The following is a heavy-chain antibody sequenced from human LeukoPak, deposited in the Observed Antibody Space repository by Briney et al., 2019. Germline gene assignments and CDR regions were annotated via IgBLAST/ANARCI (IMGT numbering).Heavy chain of an antibody. Sequence: GGSLRLSCAASGFTFSSYAMSWVRQAPGKGLECVSAISGIGGSTHYGDSVKGRFTISRDNAKNTLYLQMVSLRAEDTAVYYCAKDKGSYRKGMVIYHYYGMVVWGQGTTVTVSS. CDR2: ISGIGGST. V-gene: IGHV3-23*01. D-gene: IGHD2/OR15-2a*01. CDR3: AKDKGSYRKGMVIYHYYGMVV. J-gene: IGHJ6*02. CDR1: GFTFSSYA.